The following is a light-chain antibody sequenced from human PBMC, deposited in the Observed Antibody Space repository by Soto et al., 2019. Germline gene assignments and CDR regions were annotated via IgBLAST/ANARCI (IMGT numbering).Light chain of an antibody. V-gene: IGLV1-44*01. J-gene: IGLJ3*02. CDR3: AAWDDSLKAML. CDR1: GSNIGENA. Sequence: QSVLTQPPSASGTPGQTVTISCSGSGSNIGENAVNWYQHLPGTAPQLLIYSNALRPSGVPHRFSGSKSGTAGSLVISGLQSEDEAHYYCAAWDDSLKAMLFGGGTQLTVL. CDR2: SNA.